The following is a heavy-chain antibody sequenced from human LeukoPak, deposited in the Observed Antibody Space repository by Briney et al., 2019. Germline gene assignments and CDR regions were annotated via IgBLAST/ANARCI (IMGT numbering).Heavy chain of an antibody. Sequence: GGSLRLSCSASGFIFSSYGMHWVRQAPGKGLEWVAFIRYDGSDTHYADSVRGRFTASRVNSKNTLYLQMNSLRAEDTSVYYCAKDAGRGAMVDYWGQGTLVTVSS. CDR2: IRYDGSDT. CDR1: GFIFSSYG. D-gene: IGHD3-10*01. V-gene: IGHV3-30*02. CDR3: AKDAGRGAMVDY. J-gene: IGHJ4*02.